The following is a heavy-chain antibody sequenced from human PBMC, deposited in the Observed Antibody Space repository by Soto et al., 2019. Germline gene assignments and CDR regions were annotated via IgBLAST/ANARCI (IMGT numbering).Heavy chain of an antibody. Sequence: PSETLSLTCAVSGGSINTFDFSWSWIRQPPGRGLEWIGSIYQIGRTYYIPSLKSRVTMSLEKSKNQFSLKINSVVAADTAIYYCAREMTIFGVPPAGGVDVSGQGTTVTVSS. D-gene: IGHD3-3*01. CDR2: IYQIGRT. CDR1: GGSINTFDFS. J-gene: IGHJ6*02. CDR3: AREMTIFGVPPAGGVDV. V-gene: IGHV4-30-2*01.